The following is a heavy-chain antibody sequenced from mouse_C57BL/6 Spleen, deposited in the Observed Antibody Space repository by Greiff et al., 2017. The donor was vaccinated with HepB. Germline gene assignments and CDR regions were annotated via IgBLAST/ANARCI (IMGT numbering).Heavy chain of an antibody. CDR1: GYTFTSYW. J-gene: IGHJ1*03. D-gene: IGHD2-5*01. CDR2: IDPSDSYT. V-gene: IGHV1-59*01. Sequence: QVQLQQPGAELVRPGTSVKLSCKASGYTFTSYWMHWVKQRPGQGLEWIGVIDPSDSYTNYNQKFKGKATLTVDTSSSTAYMQLSSLTSEDSAVYYCARTYYSNYGVFYWYFDVWGTGTTVTVSS. CDR3: ARTYYSNYGVFYWYFDV.